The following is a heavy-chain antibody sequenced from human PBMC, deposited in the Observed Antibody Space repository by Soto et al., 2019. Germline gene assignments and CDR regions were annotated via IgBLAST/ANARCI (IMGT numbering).Heavy chain of an antibody. V-gene: IGHV4-39*01. CDR3: ARKSTTADIDLWFDP. Sequence: QLQLQESGPGLVKASETLSLTCNVSAGSISSSRSYWAWLRQPPGKGLEWIANIFYSGSTYYNPSLASRVTVPDDTSKNQFSLRLSSVTAADTAVYYCARKSTTADIDLWFDPWGQGTLVTVSS. J-gene: IGHJ5*02. CDR2: IFYSGST. CDR1: AGSISSSRSY. D-gene: IGHD1-1*01.